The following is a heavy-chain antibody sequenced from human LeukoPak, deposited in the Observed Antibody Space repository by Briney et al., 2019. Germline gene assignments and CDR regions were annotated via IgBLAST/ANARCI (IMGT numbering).Heavy chain of an antibody. J-gene: IGHJ6*02. CDR3: AREPTYYYDSSGYYYYYYGMDV. CDR1: GYAFTSYY. D-gene: IGHD3-22*01. CDR2: INPSGGST. V-gene: IGHV1-46*01. Sequence: GASVKVSCKASGYAFTSYYMHWVRQAPGQGLEWMGIINPSGGSTSYAQKFQGRVTMTRDTSTSTVYMELSSLRSEDTAVYYCAREPTYYYDSSGYYYYYYGMDVWGQGTTVTVSS.